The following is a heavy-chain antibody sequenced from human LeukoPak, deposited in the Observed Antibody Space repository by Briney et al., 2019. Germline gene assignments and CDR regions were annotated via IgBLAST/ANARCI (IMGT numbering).Heavy chain of an antibody. Sequence: SVKVSCKASGGTFSSYAISWVRQAPGQGLEWMGGIIPIFGTANYAQKFQGRVTITADESTSTAYMELSSLRSEDTAVHYCARGELSGSYYGGGVDYWGQGTLVTVSS. D-gene: IGHD1-26*01. CDR3: ARGELSGSYYGGGVDY. V-gene: IGHV1-69*13. CDR1: GGTFSSYA. CDR2: IIPIFGTA. J-gene: IGHJ4*02.